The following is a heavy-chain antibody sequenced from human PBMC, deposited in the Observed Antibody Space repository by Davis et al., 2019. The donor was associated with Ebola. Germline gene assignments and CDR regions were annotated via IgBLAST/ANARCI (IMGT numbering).Heavy chain of an antibody. V-gene: IGHV3-7*03. D-gene: IGHD2-2*02. CDR1: GFTFSSYW. J-gene: IGHJ6*02. Sequence: GGSLRLSCAASGFTFSSYWMSWVRQAPGKGLEWVANIKQDGSEKYYVDSVKGRFTISRDNAKNSLYLQMNSLRAEDTAVYYCARDSPLGYCSSTSCYTGYYYYYYGMDVWGQGTTVTVSS. CDR2: IKQDGSEK. CDR3: ARDSPLGYCSSTSCYTGYYYYYYGMDV.